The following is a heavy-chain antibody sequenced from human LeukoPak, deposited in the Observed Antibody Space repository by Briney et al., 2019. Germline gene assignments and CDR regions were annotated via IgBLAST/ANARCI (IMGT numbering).Heavy chain of an antibody. D-gene: IGHD3-22*01. J-gene: IGHJ6*02. V-gene: IGHV1-69*04. CDR3: ARAYYYDSSGDPSYYYYYGMDV. CDR2: IIPILGTA. Sequence: SVKVSCKASGGTFSSYAISWVRQAPGQGLEWMGRIIPILGTANYAQKFQGRVTITADKSTSTAYMELSSLRSEDTAVYYCARAYYYDSSGDPSYYYYYGMDVWGQGTTVTVSS. CDR1: GGTFSSYA.